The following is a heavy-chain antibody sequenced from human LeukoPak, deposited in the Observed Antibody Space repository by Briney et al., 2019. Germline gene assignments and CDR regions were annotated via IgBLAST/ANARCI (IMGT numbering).Heavy chain of an antibody. CDR2: IYSGGST. D-gene: IGHD2-15*01. V-gene: IGHV3-53*01. CDR1: GFTVSSNY. J-gene: IGHJ4*02. Sequence: GGSLRLSCAASGFTVSSNYMSWVRQAPGKGLEWVSGIYSGGSTYYADSVKGRFTISRDNSKNTLYLQMNSLRAEDTAVYYCARVMGCSGGSCYYGSFDYWGQGTLVTVSS. CDR3: ARVMGCSGGSCYYGSFDY.